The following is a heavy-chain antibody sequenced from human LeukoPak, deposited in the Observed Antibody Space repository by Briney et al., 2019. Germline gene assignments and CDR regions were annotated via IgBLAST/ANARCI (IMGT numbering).Heavy chain of an antibody. CDR2: ISGSGGST. Sequence: GGSQRLSCAASGFTFSSYAMSWVRQAPGKGLEWVSAISGSGGSTYYADSVKGRFTISRDNSKNTLYLQMNSLRAEDTAVYYCAKELVAGPYYYYGMDVWGQGTTVTVSS. J-gene: IGHJ6*02. CDR1: GFTFSSYA. D-gene: IGHD2-15*01. V-gene: IGHV3-23*01. CDR3: AKELVAGPYYYYGMDV.